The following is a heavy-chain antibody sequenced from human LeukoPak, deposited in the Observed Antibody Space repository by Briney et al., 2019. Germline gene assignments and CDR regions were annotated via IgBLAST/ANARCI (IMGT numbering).Heavy chain of an antibody. Sequence: GGSLRLSCAASGFTFDDYGMSWVRQAPGKGLEWVSGINWNGGSTGYADSVKGRFTISRDNAKNSLYLQMNSLRAEDTALYYCARLHSSGSVYYYYMDVWGKGTTVTVSS. CDR2: INWNGGST. D-gene: IGHD3-22*01. CDR3: ARLHSSGSVYYYYMDV. V-gene: IGHV3-20*04. J-gene: IGHJ6*03. CDR1: GFTFDDYG.